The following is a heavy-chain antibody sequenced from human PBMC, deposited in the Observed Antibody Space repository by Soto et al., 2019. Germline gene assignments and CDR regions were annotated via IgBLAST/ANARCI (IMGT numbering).Heavy chain of an antibody. V-gene: IGHV4-31*03. J-gene: IGHJ4*02. D-gene: IGHD6-13*01. CDR2: INYRGTT. CDR1: GGPVINGDSY. CDR3: ARDAPGAAPY. Sequence: QVQLQESGPGLVKPSQTLSLTCTVSGGPVINGDSYLNWIRRHPEKGLGWMGYINYRGTTTYNAALKSRIIISVDTSKNQFSLRLISVTAADTAVYYCARDAPGAAPYWGQGTLVTVSS.